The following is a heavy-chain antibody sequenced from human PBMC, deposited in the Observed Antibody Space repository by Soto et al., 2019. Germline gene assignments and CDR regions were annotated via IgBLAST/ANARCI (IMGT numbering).Heavy chain of an antibody. CDR3: TTDFSDYCSSTSCYAHDY. Sequence: GGSLRLSCAASGFTFSNAWMNWVRQAPGKGLEWVGRIKSKTDGGTTDYAAPVKGRFTISRDDSKNTLYLQMNSLKTEDTAVYYCTTDFSDYCSSTSCYAHDYWGQGTLVTVSS. CDR2: IKSKTDGGTT. D-gene: IGHD2-2*01. CDR1: GFTFSNAW. J-gene: IGHJ4*02. V-gene: IGHV3-15*07.